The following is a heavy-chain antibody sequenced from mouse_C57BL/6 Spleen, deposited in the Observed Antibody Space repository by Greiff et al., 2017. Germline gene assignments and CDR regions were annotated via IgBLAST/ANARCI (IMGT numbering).Heavy chain of an antibody. Sequence: EVQLKESGPSLVRPSQTLSLTCTVTGFSINSDCYWIWIRQFPGNKLEYIGYTFYSGITYYNPSLESRTYITRDTSKNQFSLKWSSVTTEDTATYYCARRDDYVGAMDYWGQGTSVTVSS. CDR2: TFYSGIT. CDR3: ARRDDYVGAMDY. J-gene: IGHJ4*01. D-gene: IGHD2-4*01. CDR1: GFSINSDCY. V-gene: IGHV3-3*01.